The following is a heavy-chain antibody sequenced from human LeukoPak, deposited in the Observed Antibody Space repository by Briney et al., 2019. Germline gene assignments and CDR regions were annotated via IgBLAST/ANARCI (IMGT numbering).Heavy chain of an antibody. CDR2: IKVDGSQK. CDR1: GFTFSNYY. CDR3: VRDRKYRIVGTTQHYFDC. J-gene: IGHJ4*02. D-gene: IGHD1-26*01. Sequence: GGSLRLSCAASGFTFSNYYMSWVRQAPGKGLEWVANIKVDGSQKHYVDSVKGRFTISRDNAKNSLFLQMNSLGAEDTALYYCVRDRKYRIVGTTQHYFDCWGQGTLVSVSS. V-gene: IGHV3-7*01.